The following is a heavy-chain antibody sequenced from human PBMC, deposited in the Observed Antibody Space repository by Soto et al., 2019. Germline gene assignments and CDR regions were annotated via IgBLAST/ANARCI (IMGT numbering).Heavy chain of an antibody. CDR2: IYHSGNT. Sequence: PSETLSLTCAVSGGSIIRGGYSWIWIRQPPGKVLEWIGYIYHSGNTYYNPSLKSRVTISVDRSKNQFSLNLTSVTAADTAMYYCARGDYGPYYFDYWGQGTLVTVS. CDR1: GGSIIRGGYS. CDR3: ARGDYGPYYFDY. D-gene: IGHD4-17*01. J-gene: IGHJ4*02. V-gene: IGHV4-30-2*01.